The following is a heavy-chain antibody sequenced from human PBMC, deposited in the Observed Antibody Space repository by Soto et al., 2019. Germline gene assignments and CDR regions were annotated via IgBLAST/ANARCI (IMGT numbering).Heavy chain of an antibody. CDR1: GFTFSTYS. CDR2: ISHRGNAI. J-gene: IGHJ4*02. V-gene: IGHV3-48*02. Sequence: PGGSLRLSCAASGFTFSTYSMNWVRQAPGEGLEWISYISHRGNAIHYADSVKGRFTISRDNAKNSLHLQMNSLRDEDTAVYYCAREWYYFDYWGQGALVTVSS. D-gene: IGHD2-15*01. CDR3: AREWYYFDY.